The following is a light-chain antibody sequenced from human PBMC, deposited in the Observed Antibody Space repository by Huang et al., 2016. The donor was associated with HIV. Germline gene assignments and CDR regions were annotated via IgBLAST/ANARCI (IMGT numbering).Light chain of an antibody. V-gene: IGKV1-39*01. J-gene: IGKJ1*01. CDR3: QQTYTTPWT. CDR2: ATS. CDR1: QSISSY. Sequence: DIQLTQSPSSLSASVGGRVTVACRASQSISSYLNWYQQKPGNAPKLLIYATSSLESGVPSRVSGRGTGTTFILTISDLQPEDFASYYCQQTYTTPWTFGQGTKVEIK.